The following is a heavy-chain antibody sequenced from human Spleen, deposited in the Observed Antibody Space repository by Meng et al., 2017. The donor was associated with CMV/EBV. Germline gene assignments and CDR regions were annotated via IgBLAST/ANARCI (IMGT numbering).Heavy chain of an antibody. CDR2: TWYDGSNE. D-gene: IGHD1-26*01. J-gene: IGHJ4*02. Sequence: SEFTFRNYGMHWVRQAPGKGLEWVALTWYDGSNEQYADSVKGRFTISRDNSKNTLYLQMNSLRVEDTAVYYCAKDLGIVGVHGLDYWGQGTLVTVSS. CDR3: AKDLGIVGVHGLDY. V-gene: IGHV3-33*06. CDR1: EFTFRNYG.